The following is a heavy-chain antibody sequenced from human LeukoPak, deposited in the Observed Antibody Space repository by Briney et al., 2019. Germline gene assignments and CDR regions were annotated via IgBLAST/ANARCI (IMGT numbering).Heavy chain of an antibody. J-gene: IGHJ4*02. Sequence: GGSLRLSCAASGFTFSSYGVHWVRQAPGKGLEWVAVIWYDGSNKYYADSVKGRFTISRDNSKNTLYLQMNSLRAEDTAVYYCAKEDYSSSFDYWGQGTLVTVSS. CDR2: IWYDGSNK. CDR3: AKEDYSSSFDY. V-gene: IGHV3-30*02. D-gene: IGHD4-11*01. CDR1: GFTFSSYG.